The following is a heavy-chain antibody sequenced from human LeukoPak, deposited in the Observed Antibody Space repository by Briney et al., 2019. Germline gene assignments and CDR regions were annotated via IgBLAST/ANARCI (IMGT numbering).Heavy chain of an antibody. CDR3: ARLRGDSRGHYLYYFDS. D-gene: IGHD3-22*01. J-gene: IGHJ4*02. V-gene: IGHV4-39*01. CDR1: GGSISSSSYY. CDR2: IYYSGST. Sequence: ETLSLTCTVSGGSISSSSYYWGWIRQPPGKGLEWIGSIYYSGSTYYNPSLKSRVTISVDTSKNQFSLKLSSVTAADTAVYYCARLRGDSRGHYLYYFDSWVQGTLVSVSS.